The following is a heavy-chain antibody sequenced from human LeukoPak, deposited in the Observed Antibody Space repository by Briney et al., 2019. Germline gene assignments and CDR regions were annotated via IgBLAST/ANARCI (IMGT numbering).Heavy chain of an antibody. Sequence: GGSLRLSCAASGFTFSSYSMNWVRQAPGKGLEWVSSTSSSSSYIYYADSVKGRFTISRDNAKNSLYLQMNSLRAEDTAVYYCARGGYYDYVWGSYRNDYWGQGTLVTVSS. V-gene: IGHV3-21*01. CDR1: GFTFSSYS. J-gene: IGHJ4*02. CDR3: ARGGYYDYVWGSYRNDY. D-gene: IGHD3-16*02. CDR2: TSSSSSYI.